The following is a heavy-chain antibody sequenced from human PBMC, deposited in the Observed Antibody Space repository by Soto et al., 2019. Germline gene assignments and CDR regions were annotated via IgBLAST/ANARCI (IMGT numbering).Heavy chain of an antibody. J-gene: IGHJ3*02. CDR2: ISPRGDST. CDR3: AKRVCGGSCRSDAFDI. D-gene: IGHD2-15*01. V-gene: IGHV3-23*01. CDR1: GFTFSNYA. Sequence: EVQLLESGGGLVQPGGSLRLSCAASGFTFSNYAMTWVRQTPGKGLEWVSPISPRGDSTYYEDSVKGRFTISRDNSKNMLYLQMTSMRAEDTAIYYCAKRVCGGSCRSDAFDIWGQGTMVTVSS.